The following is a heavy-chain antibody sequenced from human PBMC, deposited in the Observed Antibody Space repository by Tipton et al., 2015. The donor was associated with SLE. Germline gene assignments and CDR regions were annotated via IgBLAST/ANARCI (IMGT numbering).Heavy chain of an antibody. D-gene: IGHD1-26*01. CDR2: SYYSGST. J-gene: IGHJ3*02. Sequence: TLSLTCTVSGGSISSGGYYWSWIRQHPGKGLEWIGYSYYSGSTYYNPSLKSRVTIAVDTSKNQFSLKLSSVTAADTAVYYCASVRVGATDDAFDIWGQGIMVTVSS. V-gene: IGHV4-31*03. CDR1: GGSISSGGYY. CDR3: ASVRVGATDDAFDI.